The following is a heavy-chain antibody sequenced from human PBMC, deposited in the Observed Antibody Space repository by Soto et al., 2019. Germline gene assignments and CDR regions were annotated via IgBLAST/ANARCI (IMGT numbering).Heavy chain of an antibody. CDR3: AKDLRLWSKDYYYSGMDV. CDR2: ISYDGSKE. J-gene: IGHJ6*02. D-gene: IGHD5-18*01. Sequence: QVQLVESGGGVVQPGRSLRLSCAASGFTFRSYGMHWVRQAPGKGLEVLAVISYDGSKEFYADSVKGRFTISRDNSKNTLYLQMNSLRDEDTDVYYCAKDLRLWSKDYYYSGMDVWGQGTTVTVSS. V-gene: IGHV3-30*18. CDR1: GFTFRSYG.